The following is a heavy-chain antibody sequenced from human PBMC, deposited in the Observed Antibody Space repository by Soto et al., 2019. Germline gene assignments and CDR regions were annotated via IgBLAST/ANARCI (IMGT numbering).Heavy chain of an antibody. J-gene: IGHJ2*01. V-gene: IGHV4-59*01. CDR1: GGSISSYY. CDR2: IYYSGST. Sequence: QVQLQQWGAGLLKPSETLSLTCTVSGGSISSYYWSWIRQPPGKGLEWIGYIYYSGSTNYNPSLKSRVTISVDTSKNQFSLKLSSVTAADTAVHYCARDGIGGWYFDLWGRGTLVTVSS. CDR3: ARDGIGGWYFDL. D-gene: IGHD1-26*01.